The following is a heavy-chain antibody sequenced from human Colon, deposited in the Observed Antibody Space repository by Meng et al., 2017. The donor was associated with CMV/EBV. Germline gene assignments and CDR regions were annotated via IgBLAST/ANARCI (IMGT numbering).Heavy chain of an antibody. CDR3: ARDQKYYDFHPPVHHAFDI. D-gene: IGHD3-3*01. CDR1: GGTFSSYT. Sequence: SVKVSCKASGGTFSSYTISWVRQAPGQGREWMGRIIPILGIANYAQKFQGRVTITADKSTSTAYMELSSLRSEDTAVYYCARDQKYYDFHPPVHHAFDIWGQGTMVTVSS. V-gene: IGHV1-69*04. CDR2: IIPILGIA. J-gene: IGHJ3*02.